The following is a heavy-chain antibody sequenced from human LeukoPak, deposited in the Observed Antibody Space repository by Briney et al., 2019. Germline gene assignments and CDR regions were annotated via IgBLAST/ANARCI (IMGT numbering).Heavy chain of an antibody. J-gene: IGHJ4*02. D-gene: IGHD3-10*01. CDR2: FYYSGST. CDR3: VYYYGSGSVEY. CDR1: GGSITSSNYY. V-gene: IGHV4-39*01. Sequence: PSETLSLTCTVSGGSITSSNYYWGWIRQPPGKGLEWIGSFYYSGSTNYNPSLKSRVTKSVDTSKNQFSLKLSSVTAADTAVYYCVYYYGSGSVEYWGQGTLVTVSS.